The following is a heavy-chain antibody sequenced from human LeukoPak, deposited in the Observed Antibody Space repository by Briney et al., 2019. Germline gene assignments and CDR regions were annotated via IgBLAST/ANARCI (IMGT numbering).Heavy chain of an antibody. J-gene: IGHJ4*02. CDR3: SSHTAPRTFAY. CDR1: GFTFSSYA. Sequence: GGSLRLSCAASGFTFSSYAMSWFRQAPGKGLEWVGFIRSKAYGGTTDYAASVKGRFSISRDDSKSIAYLQLNSLKTEDTAVYYCSSHTAPRTFAYWGQGTLVTVSS. V-gene: IGHV3-49*03. D-gene: IGHD5-18*01. CDR2: IRSKAYGGTT.